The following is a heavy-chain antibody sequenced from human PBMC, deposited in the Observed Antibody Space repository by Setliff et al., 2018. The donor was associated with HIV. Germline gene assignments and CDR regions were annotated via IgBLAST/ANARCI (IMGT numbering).Heavy chain of an antibody. CDR1: GFTFSSYE. D-gene: IGHD4-17*01. V-gene: IGHV3-48*03. Sequence: PGGSLRLSCAASGFTFSSYEMNWVRQAPGKGLEWVSYISTSGNRIHYADSVKGRFTISRDNAKNSLYLQMDSLRPEDTAVYYCARENPDYNDSPCGFDFWGQGTMVTVSS. CDR3: ARENPDYNDSPCGFDF. CDR2: ISTSGNRI. J-gene: IGHJ3*01.